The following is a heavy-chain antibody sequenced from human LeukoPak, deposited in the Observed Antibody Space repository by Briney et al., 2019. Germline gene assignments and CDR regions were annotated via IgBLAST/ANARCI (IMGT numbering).Heavy chain of an antibody. D-gene: IGHD6-13*01. Sequence: SQTLSLTCTVSGGSISSGDYYWSWIRQPPGKGLEWIGETNHSGSTNYNPSLKSRVTISVDTSKNQFSLKLSSVTAADTAVYYCARGELRTMGPAIAAAEGGMSYFDYWGQGTLVTVSS. V-gene: IGHV4-30-4*01. J-gene: IGHJ4*02. CDR2: TNHSGST. CDR3: ARGELRTMGPAIAAAEGGMSYFDY. CDR1: GGSISSGDYY.